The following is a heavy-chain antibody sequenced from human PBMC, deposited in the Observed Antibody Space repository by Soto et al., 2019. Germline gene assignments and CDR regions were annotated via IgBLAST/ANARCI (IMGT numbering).Heavy chain of an antibody. Sequence: EVQLLESGGGLVQPGGSLRLSCAASGFTFSSYAMSWVRQAPGKGLEWVSAISGSGGSTYYADSVKGRFTISRDNSKNTLYLQMNSLRAEDTAVYYCAKDADCSGGSCPLGSVSAGFDYWGQGTLVTVSS. CDR3: AKDADCSGGSCPLGSVSAGFDY. D-gene: IGHD2-15*01. V-gene: IGHV3-23*01. CDR1: GFTFSSYA. CDR2: ISGSGGST. J-gene: IGHJ4*02.